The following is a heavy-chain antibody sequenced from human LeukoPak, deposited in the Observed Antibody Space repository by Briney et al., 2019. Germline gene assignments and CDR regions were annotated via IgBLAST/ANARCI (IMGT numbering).Heavy chain of an antibody. CDR3: ARGADSGYSSDN. V-gene: IGHV3-30*04. Sequence: GGSLRLSCAASGFTFSSYAMHWVRQAPGEGLEWVAFISYDGSNKYYADSVKGRFTISRDNSRNTLYLQMNSLRADDTAVYYCARGADSGYSSDNWGQGTVVSVSS. J-gene: IGHJ4*02. D-gene: IGHD3-9*01. CDR2: ISYDGSNK. CDR1: GFTFSSYA.